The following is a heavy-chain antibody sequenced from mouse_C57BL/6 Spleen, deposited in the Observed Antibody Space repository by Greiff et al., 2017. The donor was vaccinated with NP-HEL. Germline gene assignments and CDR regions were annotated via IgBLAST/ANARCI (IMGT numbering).Heavy chain of an antibody. CDR1: GYAFTNYL. D-gene: IGHD1-1*02. CDR3: AKTGSFYAMDY. CDR2: INPGSGGT. J-gene: IGHJ4*01. V-gene: IGHV1-54*01. Sequence: VQGVESGAELVRPGTSVKVSCKASGYAFTNYLIEWVKQRPGQGLEWIGVINPGSGGTNYNEKFKGKATLTADKSSSTAYMQLSSLTSEDSAVYFCAKTGSFYAMDYWGQGTSVTVSS.